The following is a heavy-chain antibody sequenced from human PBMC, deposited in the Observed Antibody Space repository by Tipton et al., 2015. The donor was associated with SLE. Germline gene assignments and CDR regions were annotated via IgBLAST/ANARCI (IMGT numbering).Heavy chain of an antibody. Sequence: PGLVKPSETLSLTCTVSGGSVSTSYYWSWVRQPPGKGLEWIGHIYTSGSTNYNPSLKSRVTISLDTSKNHFSLKLSSVTAAETAVYYCVRAGLTTMTAFGNWGQGILVTVSS. CDR2: IYTSGST. J-gene: IGHJ4*02. V-gene: IGHV4-4*08. CDR3: VRAGLTTMTAFGN. D-gene: IGHD4-17*01. CDR1: GGSVSTSYY.